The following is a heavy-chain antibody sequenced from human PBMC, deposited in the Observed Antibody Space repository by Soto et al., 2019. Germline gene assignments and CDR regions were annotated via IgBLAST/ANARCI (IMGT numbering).Heavy chain of an antibody. J-gene: IGHJ4*02. CDR3: VFFLAGGSYVYFVY. CDR1: GGSISSYY. V-gene: IGHV4-59*08. D-gene: IGHD3-16*01. Sequence: PSETLSLTCTVSGGSISSYYWSWIRQPPGKGREWIGYIYYSGSTNYNPSLKSRVTISVDTSKNQFSLKLSSVTAADTAVYYCVFFLAGGSYVYFVYSCPTPLVSVFS. CDR2: IYYSGST.